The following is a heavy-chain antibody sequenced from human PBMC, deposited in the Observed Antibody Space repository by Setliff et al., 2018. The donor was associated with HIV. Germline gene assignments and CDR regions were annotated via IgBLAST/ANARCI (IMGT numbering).Heavy chain of an antibody. D-gene: IGHD3-3*01. CDR2: IYTSGSV. CDR1: GGSISSYY. V-gene: IGHV4-59*01. Sequence: SETLSLTCTVSGGSISSYYWSWIRQPPGKGLEWIGYIYTSGSVNYNPSLNSRVTISVDTSKNTLYLQMNSLRAEDTAVYYCARERLRFLEWLPLDYWGQGTLVTVAS. CDR3: ARERLRFLEWLPLDY. J-gene: IGHJ4*02.